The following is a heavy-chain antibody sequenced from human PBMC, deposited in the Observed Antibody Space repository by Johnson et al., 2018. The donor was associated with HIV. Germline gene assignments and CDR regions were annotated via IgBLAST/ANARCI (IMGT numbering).Heavy chain of an antibody. D-gene: IGHD2-2*02. Sequence: VQLVESGGGLVKPGGSLRLSCAASGFTFNNAWMSWVRQAPGKGLEWVGHIKSKTDGGATDYPAPVKDRFTISRDDSKNTLYLQINSLKTDDTGVYYCTTAGYTFSDAFDIWGHGLMVTVSS. CDR2: IKSKTDGGAT. CDR1: GFTFNNAW. CDR3: TTAGYTFSDAFDI. J-gene: IGHJ3*02. V-gene: IGHV3-15*01.